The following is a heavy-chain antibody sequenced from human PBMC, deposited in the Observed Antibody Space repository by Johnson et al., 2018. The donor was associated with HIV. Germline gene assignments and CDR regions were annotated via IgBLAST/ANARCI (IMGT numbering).Heavy chain of an antibody. J-gene: IGHJ3*02. CDR2: IRYDGSNK. CDR3: AKGPILDDGFDI. Sequence: QVQLVESGGGVVQPGGSLRLSCAASGFTFSSYGMHWVRQAPGKGLEWVAFIRYDGSNKYYADYVKGRFTISRDNSKNTLYLQMNSLRAEDTAVYYCAKGPILDDGFDIWGQGTIVTVSS. D-gene: IGHD3-3*01. CDR1: GFTFSSYG. V-gene: IGHV3-30*02.